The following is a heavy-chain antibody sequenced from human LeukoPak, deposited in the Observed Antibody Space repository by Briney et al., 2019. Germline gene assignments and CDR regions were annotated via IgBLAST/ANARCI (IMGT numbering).Heavy chain of an antibody. CDR3: ARVRYYDSSGYFGFQH. V-gene: IGHV1-2*02. D-gene: IGHD3-22*01. CDR2: INPNSGGT. Sequence: ASVKVSCKASGYTFTGYYMHWVRQAPGQGLEWMGWINPNSGGTNYAQKFQGRVTMTRDTSISTAYMELSRLRSDDTAVYYCARVRYYDSSGYFGFQHWGQGTLVTVSS. CDR1: GYTFTGYY. J-gene: IGHJ1*01.